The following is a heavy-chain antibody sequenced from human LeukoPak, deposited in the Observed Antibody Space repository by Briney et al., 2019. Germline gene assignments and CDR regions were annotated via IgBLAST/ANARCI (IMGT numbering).Heavy chain of an antibody. CDR2: IYYSGST. CDR1: GXSISSYY. D-gene: IGHD2-8*01. V-gene: IGHV4-59*01. CDR3: ARGSLGYCTNGVCYYDY. J-gene: IGHJ4*02. Sequence: SETLSLTCTVSGXSISSYYWSWIRQPPGKGREWIGYIYYSGSTNYNPSLKSRVTISVDTSKDQFSLKLSSVTAADTAVYYCARGSLGYCTNGVCYYDYWGQGTLVTVSS.